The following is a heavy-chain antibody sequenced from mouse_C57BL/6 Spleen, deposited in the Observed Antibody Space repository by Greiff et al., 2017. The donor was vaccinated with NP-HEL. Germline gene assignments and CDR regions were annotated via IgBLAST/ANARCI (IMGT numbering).Heavy chain of an antibody. V-gene: IGHV1-80*01. CDR2: IYPGDGDT. J-gene: IGHJ2*01. D-gene: IGHD1-1*01. CDR3: ARWYYGSSYDFDY. CDR1: GYAFSSYW. Sequence: VQLVESGAELVKPGASVKISCKASGYAFSSYWMNWVKQRPGKGLEWIGQIYPGDGDTNYNGKFKGKATLTADKSSSTAYMQLSSLTSEDSAVYFCARWYYGSSYDFDYWGQGTTLTVSS.